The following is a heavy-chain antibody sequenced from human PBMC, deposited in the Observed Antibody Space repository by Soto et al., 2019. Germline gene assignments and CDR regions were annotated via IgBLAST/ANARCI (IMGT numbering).Heavy chain of an antibody. CDR2: ASYDTNHK. Sequence: QVRLVESGGGVVQPGTSLRLSCAASGFTFSYYGMHWVRQAPGKGLEWLAVASYDTNHKSYADSVKGRFTISRDNSGNTVYLQMSRLRPEDTAVYYCAKDWKKNDYFLGGWRNRDYYYYGMDVWGQGTTVTVSS. D-gene: IGHD3-16*01. V-gene: IGHV3-30*18. J-gene: IGHJ6*02. CDR1: GFTFSYYG. CDR3: AKDWKKNDYFLGGWRNRDYYYYGMDV.